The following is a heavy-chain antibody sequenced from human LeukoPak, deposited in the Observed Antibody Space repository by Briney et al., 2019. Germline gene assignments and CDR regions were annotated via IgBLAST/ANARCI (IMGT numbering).Heavy chain of an antibody. V-gene: IGHV4-38-2*01. J-gene: IGHJ4*02. Sequence: SETLSLTCAVPGHSISSNYYWGWIRQPPGKGLEWIGSIYHNGETYYSPSLKSRVTMSVDTSKNQFSLKLHSVTAADTAVYYCARQIDPEVPVDSDHWGQGTLVTVSS. CDR1: GHSISSNYY. D-gene: IGHD2-2*01. CDR3: ARQIDPEVPVDSDH. CDR2: IYHNGET.